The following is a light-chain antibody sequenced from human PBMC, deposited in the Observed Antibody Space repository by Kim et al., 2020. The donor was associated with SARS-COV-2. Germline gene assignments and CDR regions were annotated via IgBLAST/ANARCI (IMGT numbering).Light chain of an antibody. J-gene: IGLJ2*01. Sequence: PGRTVTLTGASNAGAVTSGHYPTWFQRKPGQAPRTLIYDSSHKHSWTPARYSGSLLGGNAALTLSGAQPEDEADNYCLLSYSGLVFFGGGTQLTVL. V-gene: IGLV7-46*01. CDR3: LLSYSGLVF. CDR2: DSS. CDR1: AGAVTSGHY.